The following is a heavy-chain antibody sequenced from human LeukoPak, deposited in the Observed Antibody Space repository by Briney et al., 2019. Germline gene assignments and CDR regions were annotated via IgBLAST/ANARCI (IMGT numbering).Heavy chain of an antibody. D-gene: IGHD4-11*01. CDR2: IYYSGST. CDR3: ARVLVTTDNGDYWFDP. Sequence: SQTLSLTCTVSGGSISSGVYSWSWIRQPPGKGLEWIGYIYYSGSTNYSPSLKSRVTISVDTSKNQFSLKLSSVTAADTAVYYCARVLVTTDNGDYWFDPWGQGTLVTVSS. J-gene: IGHJ5*02. V-gene: IGHV4-61*08. CDR1: GGSISSGVYS.